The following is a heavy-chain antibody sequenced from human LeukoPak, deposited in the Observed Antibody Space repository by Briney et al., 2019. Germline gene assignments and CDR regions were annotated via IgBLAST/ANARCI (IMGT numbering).Heavy chain of an antibody. CDR2: IKGDGSAK. D-gene: IGHD6-6*01. CDR1: GFTFSSYW. CDR3: ARLVLSRTCFDDF. J-gene: IGHJ4*02. Sequence: PGGPLRLSCAASGFTFSSYWMSWVRQAPGKGLEWVANIKGDGSAKYYVDSVKGRFTITRDNAKSSLFLQMNSLRAEDTAVYYCARLVLSRTCFDDFWGQGTLVTVSS. V-gene: IGHV3-7*01.